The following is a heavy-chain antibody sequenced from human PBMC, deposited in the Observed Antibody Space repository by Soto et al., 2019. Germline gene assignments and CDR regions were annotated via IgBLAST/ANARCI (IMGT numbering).Heavy chain of an antibody. Sequence: SVKVSCKASGGTFSSYTISWVRQAPGQGLEWMGRIIPILGIANYAQKFQGRVTITADKSTSTAYMELSSLRSEGTAVYYCARDGYSSSWYIWGQGTLVTVSS. CDR1: GGTFSSYT. CDR2: IIPILGIA. J-gene: IGHJ4*02. CDR3: ARDGYSSSWYI. V-gene: IGHV1-69*04. D-gene: IGHD6-13*01.